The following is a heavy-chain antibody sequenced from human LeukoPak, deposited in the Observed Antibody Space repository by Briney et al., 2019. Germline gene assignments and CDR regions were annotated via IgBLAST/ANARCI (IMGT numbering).Heavy chain of an antibody. CDR3: ARRDIVVVPAAIFGAFGI. CDR2: IKQDGSEK. Sequence: EGSLRLSCAASGFTFSSYWMSWVRQAPGKGLEWVANIKQDGSEKYYVDSVKGRFTISRDNAKNSLYLQMNSLRAEDTALYYCARRDIVVVPAAIFGAFGIWGQGTMVTVSS. CDR1: GFTFSSYW. V-gene: IGHV3-7*03. J-gene: IGHJ3*02. D-gene: IGHD2-2*02.